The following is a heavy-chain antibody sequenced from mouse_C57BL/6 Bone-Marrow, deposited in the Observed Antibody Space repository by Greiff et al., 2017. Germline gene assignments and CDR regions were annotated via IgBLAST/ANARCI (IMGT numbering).Heavy chain of an antibody. D-gene: IGHD4-1*01. V-gene: IGHV1-53*01. CDR3: ARSGVRGAWFAY. CDR1: GYTFTSYW. Sequence: QVQLQQPGTELVKPGASVQLSCKASGYTFTSYWMHWVKQRPGPGLEWIGNINPSNGGTNYNEKFKSKATLTVDKSSSTAYMQLSSLTSEDSAVYYCARSGVRGAWFAYWGQGTLVTVSA. CDR2: INPSNGGT. J-gene: IGHJ3*01.